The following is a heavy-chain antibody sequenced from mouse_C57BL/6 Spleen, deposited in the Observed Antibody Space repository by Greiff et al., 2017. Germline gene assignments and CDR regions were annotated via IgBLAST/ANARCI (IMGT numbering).Heavy chain of an antibody. D-gene: IGHD1-1*01. CDR3: TKDYYGISYEAMDY. V-gene: IGHV1-15*01. CDR2: IDPETGGT. Sequence: VQLQQSGAELVRPGASVTLSCKASGYTFTDYEMHWVKQTPVHGLEWIGAIDPETGGTAYNQKFKGKAILTADKSSSTAYMELRSLTAEVSAVYYCTKDYYGISYEAMDYWGQGTSVTVSS. J-gene: IGHJ4*01. CDR1: GYTFTDYE.